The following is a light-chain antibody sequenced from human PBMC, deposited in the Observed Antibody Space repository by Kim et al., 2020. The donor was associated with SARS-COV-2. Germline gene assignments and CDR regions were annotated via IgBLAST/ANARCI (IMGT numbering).Light chain of an antibody. CDR1: QDIRND. CDR2: GAS. CDR3: LQHNTYPVT. V-gene: IGKV1-17*01. Sequence: ASVEDRFTITCRASQDIRNDLGWYQQNPGRAPKRLIYGASSLQSGVPSRFSGSGSGTEFTLTISSLQPEDFATYFCLQHNTYPVTFGQGTRLEIK. J-gene: IGKJ5*01.